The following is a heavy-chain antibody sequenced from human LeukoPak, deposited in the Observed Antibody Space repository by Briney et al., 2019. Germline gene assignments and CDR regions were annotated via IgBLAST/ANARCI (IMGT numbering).Heavy chain of an antibody. CDR2: IKGDGIST. V-gene: IGHV3-74*01. D-gene: IGHD3-3*01. J-gene: IGHJ4*02. CDR3: AKDHYWSIDY. Sequence: PGGSLRLSCAASGFTVSSNYMSWVRQAPGQGLVWVPRIKGDGISTNYADSVKGRFTISRDIAKNTLYLQMNSLRAEDTGVYYCAKDHYWSIDYWGRGTLVTVSS. CDR1: GFTVSSNY.